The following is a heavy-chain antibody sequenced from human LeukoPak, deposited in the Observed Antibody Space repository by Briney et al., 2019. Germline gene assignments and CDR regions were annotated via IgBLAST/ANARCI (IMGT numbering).Heavy chain of an antibody. CDR2: TKEDGSEE. CDR1: GFTFSTYW. D-gene: IGHD5-24*01. CDR3: ARETEMADLDY. Sequence: GGSLRLSCAASGFTFSTYWMNWVRQAPGKGLEWVASTKEDGSEEYYVDSVKGRFTISRDNAKNSLFLQMNSLRAEDTAVYYCARETEMADLDYWGQGTLVTVSS. V-gene: IGHV3-7*04. J-gene: IGHJ4*02.